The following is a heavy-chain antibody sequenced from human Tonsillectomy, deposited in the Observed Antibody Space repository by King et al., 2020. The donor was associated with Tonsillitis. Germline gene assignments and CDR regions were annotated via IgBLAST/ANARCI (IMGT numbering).Heavy chain of an antibody. J-gene: IGHJ2*01. D-gene: IGHD1-26*01. Sequence: QLQESGPGLVKPSETLSLTCTVSGGSINSYYWSWIRQPAGKGLEWIGRVYTSGSTNYNPSLKSRVTMSVDTSKNQFSLKLSSVTAAVTAVYYCARGIVGATTIWYFDLWGRGTLVTVSS. CDR2: VYTSGST. CDR3: ARGIVGATTIWYFDL. CDR1: GGSINSYY. V-gene: IGHV4-4*07.